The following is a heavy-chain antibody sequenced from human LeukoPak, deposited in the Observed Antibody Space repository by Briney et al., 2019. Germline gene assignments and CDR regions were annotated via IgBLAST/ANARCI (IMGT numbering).Heavy chain of an antibody. CDR1: GGSISSYY. CDR2: IYYSGST. V-gene: IGHV4-39*07. J-gene: IGHJ3*02. Sequence: SETLSLTCTVSGGSISSYYWGWIRQPPGKGLEWIGSIYYSGSTYYNPSLKSRVTISVDTSKNQFSLKLSSVTAADTAVYYCARVIMRAFDIWGQGTMVTVSS. CDR3: ARVIMRAFDI.